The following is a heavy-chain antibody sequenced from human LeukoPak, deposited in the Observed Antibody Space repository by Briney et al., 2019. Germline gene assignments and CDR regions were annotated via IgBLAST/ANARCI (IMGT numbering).Heavy chain of an antibody. Sequence: PSGTLSLTCAVSGGSISSSNWWSWVRQPPGKGLEWIGEIYHSGSTNYSPSLKSRVTISVDKSKNQFSLKLSSVTAADTAVYYCARDHRPSITIFGEHYYYGMDVWGQGTTVTVSS. CDR1: GGSISSSNW. D-gene: IGHD3-3*01. CDR2: IYHSGST. V-gene: IGHV4-4*02. J-gene: IGHJ6*02. CDR3: ARDHRPSITIFGEHYYYGMDV.